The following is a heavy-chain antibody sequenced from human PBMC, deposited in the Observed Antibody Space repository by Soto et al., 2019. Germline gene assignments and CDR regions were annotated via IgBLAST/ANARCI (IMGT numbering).Heavy chain of an antibody. D-gene: IGHD2-2*01. CDR3: ARGFGSSTSRGTNYGMDV. Sequence: QVQLQESGPGLVKPSQTLSLNCTVSGGSISSGGYYWSWIRQHPGKGLEWIGYIYCSGSTYDNPSLKSRVTISVDTSKNQFSLKLSSVTAADTAVYYCARGFGSSTSRGTNYGMDVWGQGTTVTVSS. CDR2: IYCSGST. V-gene: IGHV4-31*03. CDR1: GGSISSGGYY. J-gene: IGHJ6*02.